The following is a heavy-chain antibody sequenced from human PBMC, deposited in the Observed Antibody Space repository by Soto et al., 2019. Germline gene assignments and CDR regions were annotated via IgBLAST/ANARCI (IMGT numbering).Heavy chain of an antibody. CDR3: ATTNIRTTTADY. Sequence: XGSLRLSCAASGVTFSSYSMNWVRQAPGKGLEWVSSISSSSSYIYYADSVKGRFTISRDNAKNSLYLQMNSLRAEDTAVYYCATTNIRTTTADYWGQGTLVTVSS. V-gene: IGHV3-21*01. D-gene: IGHD1-7*01. CDR1: GVTFSSYS. J-gene: IGHJ4*02. CDR2: ISSSSSYI.